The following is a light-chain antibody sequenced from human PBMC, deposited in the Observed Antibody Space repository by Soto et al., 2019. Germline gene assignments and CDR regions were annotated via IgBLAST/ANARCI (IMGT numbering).Light chain of an antibody. CDR1: ENLLYDDGYIY. V-gene: IGKV2-28*01. CDR3: MQTLRVPRT. CDR2: LGS. J-gene: IGKJ4*01. Sequence: DIVMTQSPLSLPVTPGEPASISCRSSENLLYDDGYIYMDWYVKKPGQSPQLVLYLGSNLDYGVPDRFSGSGSGTEFTLRISRVEAEDIGVYYCMQTLRVPRTFGGGTKVELK.